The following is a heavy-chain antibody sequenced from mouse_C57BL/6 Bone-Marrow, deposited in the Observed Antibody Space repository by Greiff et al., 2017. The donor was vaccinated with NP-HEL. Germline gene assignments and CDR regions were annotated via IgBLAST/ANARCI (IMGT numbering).Heavy chain of an antibody. V-gene: IGHV3-1*01. CDR3: ARGGLEDYYFDY. Sequence: EVKLQESGPGMVKPSQSLSLTCTVTGYSITSGYDWHWIRHFPGNKLEWMGYISYSGSTNYNPSLKSRISITHDTSKNHFFLKLNSVTTEDTATYYCARGGLEDYYFDYWGQGTTLTVSS. J-gene: IGHJ2*01. CDR2: ISYSGST. CDR1: GYSITSGYD. D-gene: IGHD2-13*01.